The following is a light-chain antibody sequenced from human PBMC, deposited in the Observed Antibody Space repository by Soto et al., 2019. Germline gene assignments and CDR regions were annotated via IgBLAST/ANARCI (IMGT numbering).Light chain of an antibody. J-gene: IGKJ2*01. Sequence: EIVLTQSPATLSLSPGERATLSCRASQSVSKSLAWYQQKPGQAPRLLIYTTSNRATGIPARFSGSGSRTDFTLTISSLEPEDFAVYYCQQYGSSPYTFGLGTKVDIK. CDR2: TTS. V-gene: IGKV3-11*01. CDR1: QSVSKS. CDR3: QQYGSSPYT.